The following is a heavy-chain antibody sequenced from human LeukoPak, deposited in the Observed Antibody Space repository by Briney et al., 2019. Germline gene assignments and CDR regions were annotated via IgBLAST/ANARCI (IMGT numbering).Heavy chain of an antibody. V-gene: IGHV1-8*01. CDR3: ARGQKSALTYGSGTYAYYFDY. D-gene: IGHD3-10*01. CDR1: GYTFTSYD. CDR2: TNPNSGNT. J-gene: IGHJ4*02. Sequence: ASVTVSCKASGYTFTSYDIIWVRQAPGQGLEWVGWTNPNSGNTGYAQKFQGRVTMTRNTSISTAYMELSSLRSDYTAVYYWARGQKSALTYGSGTYAYYFDYWGQGTLVTVPS.